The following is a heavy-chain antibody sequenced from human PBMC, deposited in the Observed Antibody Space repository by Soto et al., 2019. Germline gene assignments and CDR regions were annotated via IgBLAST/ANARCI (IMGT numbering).Heavy chain of an antibody. CDR2: IDPSDSYT. V-gene: IGHV5-10-1*01. CDR3: ARRGYYDSSGYYSDDY. J-gene: IGHJ4*02. CDR1: GYSFTSYW. D-gene: IGHD3-22*01. Sequence: PGESLKISCKGSGYSFTSYWISWVRQMPGKGLEWMGRIDPSDSYTNYSPSFQGHVTISADKSISTAYLQWSSLKASDTAMYYCARRGYYDSSGYYSDDYWGQGTLVTVSS.